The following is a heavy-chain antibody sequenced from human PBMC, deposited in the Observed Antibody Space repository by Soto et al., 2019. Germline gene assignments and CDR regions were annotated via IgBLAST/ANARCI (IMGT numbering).Heavy chain of an antibody. Sequence: QVQLQESGPGLVRPSGTVSLTCAVSGVSISSDNWWSWVRQPPGKALEWIGEIHHSGSTNYNPSLKGRLTMSVVPSKDLFSLTLNSVTAADTAFYYCARDQGSHPGDWGQGTLVSVSS. J-gene: IGHJ4*02. D-gene: IGHD6-13*01. CDR2: IHHSGST. CDR3: ARDQGSHPGD. CDR1: GVSISSDNW. V-gene: IGHV4-4*02.